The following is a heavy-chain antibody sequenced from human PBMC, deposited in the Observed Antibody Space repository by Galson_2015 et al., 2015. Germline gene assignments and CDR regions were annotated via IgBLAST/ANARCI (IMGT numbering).Heavy chain of an antibody. J-gene: IGHJ4*02. Sequence: SLRLSCAASGFTFSSYAMSWVRQAPGKGLEWVSAISGSGGSTYYADSVKGRFTISRDNSKNTLYLQMNSLRAEDTAVYYCAKDSSRRPNYFDSWGQGTLVTVSS. CDR3: AKDSSRRPNYFDS. CDR2: ISGSGGST. CDR1: GFTFSSYA. V-gene: IGHV3-23*01.